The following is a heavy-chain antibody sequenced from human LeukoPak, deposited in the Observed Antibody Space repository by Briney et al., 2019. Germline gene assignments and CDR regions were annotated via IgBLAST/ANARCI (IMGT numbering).Heavy chain of an antibody. CDR3: ARGYSSSWYVGY. J-gene: IGHJ4*02. CDR1: GYYISSGYY. Sequence: SETLSLTCTVSGYYISSGYYWGWIRQPPGKGLQCIGNIYHSGITYYNPSLKSRVTISVDTSKNQFSLKLSSVTAADTAVYYCARGYSSSWYVGYWGQGTLVTVSS. D-gene: IGHD6-13*01. V-gene: IGHV4-38-2*02. CDR2: IYHSGIT.